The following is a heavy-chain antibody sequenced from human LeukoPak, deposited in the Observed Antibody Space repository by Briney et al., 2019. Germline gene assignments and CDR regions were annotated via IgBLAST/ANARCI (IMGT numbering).Heavy chain of an antibody. D-gene: IGHD5-12*01. Sequence: GGSLRLSCAASGFTFTSYAIHWVRQAPGKGLEWVAVISYDGSNKYYAESVKGRFTISRDNSKNTLYLQMNSLRAEDTAVYYCARGYSGYDLPPPFDYWGQGTLVTVSS. CDR2: ISYDGSNK. J-gene: IGHJ4*02. CDR3: ARGYSGYDLPPPFDY. V-gene: IGHV3-30-3*01. CDR1: GFTFTSYA.